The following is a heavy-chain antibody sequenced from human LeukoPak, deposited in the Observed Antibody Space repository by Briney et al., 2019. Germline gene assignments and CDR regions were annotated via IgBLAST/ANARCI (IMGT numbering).Heavy chain of an antibody. V-gene: IGHV1-69*13. J-gene: IGHJ4*02. CDR3: ARNPIDSARDPDIVVVPAAMPLDY. Sequence: GASVKVSCKASGGTVSSYAISWVRQAPGQGLEWMGGIIPIFGTANYAQKFQGRVTITADESTSTAYMELSSLRSEDTAVYYCARNPIDSARDPDIVVVPAAMPLDYWGQGTLVTVSS. D-gene: IGHD2-2*01. CDR1: GGTVSSYA. CDR2: IIPIFGTA.